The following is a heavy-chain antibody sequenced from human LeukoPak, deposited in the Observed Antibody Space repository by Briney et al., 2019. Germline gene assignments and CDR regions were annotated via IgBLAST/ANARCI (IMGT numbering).Heavy chain of an antibody. CDR1: GGSFSGYY. V-gene: IGHV4-34*01. CDR3: ARGLGKGAAAADY. D-gene: IGHD6-13*01. J-gene: IGHJ4*02. Sequence: SETLSLTCAVYGGSFSGYYWSWIRQPPGKGLDWIGEINHSGSTNYNPSLKSRVTISVDTSKNQFSLKLSSVTAADTAVYYCARGLGKGAAAADYWGQGTLVTVSS. CDR2: INHSGST.